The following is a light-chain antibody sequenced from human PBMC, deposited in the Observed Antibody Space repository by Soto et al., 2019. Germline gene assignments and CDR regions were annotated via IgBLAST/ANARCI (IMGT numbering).Light chain of an antibody. V-gene: IGLV2-14*01. CDR3: SSYTSISTYV. CDR1: SSDVGGYNF. Sequence: QSVLTQPASVSGSPGQSITISCTGTSSDVGGYNFVSWYQQHPDKAPKLMIYDVTNRPSGVSNRFSGSKSGNTASLTISGLQAGDEADYYCSSYTSISTYVFGTGTKLTVL. J-gene: IGLJ1*01. CDR2: DVT.